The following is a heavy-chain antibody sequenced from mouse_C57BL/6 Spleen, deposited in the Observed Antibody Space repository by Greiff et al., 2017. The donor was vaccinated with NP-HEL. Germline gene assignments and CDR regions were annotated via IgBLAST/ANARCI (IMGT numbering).Heavy chain of an antibody. V-gene: IGHV1-82*01. CDR2: IYPGDGDT. D-gene: IGHD2-3*01. CDR1: GYAFSSSW. Sequence: QVQLKQSGPELVKPGASVKISCKASGYAFSSSWMNWVKQRPGKGLEWIGRIYPGDGDTNYNGKFKGKATLTADKSSSTAYMQLSSLTSEDSAVYFCARPGDGFWYFDVWGTGTTVTVSS. CDR3: ARPGDGFWYFDV. J-gene: IGHJ1*03.